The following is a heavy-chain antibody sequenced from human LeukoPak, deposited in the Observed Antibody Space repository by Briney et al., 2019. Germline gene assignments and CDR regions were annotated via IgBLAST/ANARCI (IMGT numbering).Heavy chain of an antibody. D-gene: IGHD4-23*01. CDR2: IYYSGST. CDR3: ARDIEGGNSGFDL. CDR1: GGSISSSSYY. V-gene: IGHV4-39*07. Sequence: PSETLSLTCTVSGGSISSSSYYWGWIRQPPGKGLEWIGSIYYSGSTYYNPSLKSRVTISVDTSKNQFSLKLSSVTAADTAVYYCARDIEGGNSGFDLWGQGTLVTVSS. J-gene: IGHJ4*02.